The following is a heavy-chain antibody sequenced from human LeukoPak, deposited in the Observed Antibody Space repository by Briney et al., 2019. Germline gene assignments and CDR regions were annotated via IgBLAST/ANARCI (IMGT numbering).Heavy chain of an antibody. V-gene: IGHV4-59*01. CDR1: GGSFSGYY. J-gene: IGHJ4*02. CDR3: ARGVGLTGYPLDF. CDR2: ICYSGTT. D-gene: IGHD3-9*01. Sequence: PSETLSLTCTVYGGSFSGYYWSWIRQPPGKGLEWVGFICYSGTTDYNPSLKSRVTISVDTSEKQLSLKLSSVTAADTAVYYCARGVGLTGYPLDFWGRGTLVTVSS.